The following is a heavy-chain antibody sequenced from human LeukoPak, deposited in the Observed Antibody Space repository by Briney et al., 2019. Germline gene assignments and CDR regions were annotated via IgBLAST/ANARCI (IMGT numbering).Heavy chain of an antibody. CDR2: ISGSGGST. V-gene: IGHV3-23*01. CDR3: AKASYDFWSGYYLVDYFDY. CDR1: GFTFSSYA. J-gene: IGHJ4*02. Sequence: GGSLRLPCAASGFTFSSYAMSWVRQAPGKGLEWVSAISGSGGSTYYADSVKGRFTISRDNSKNTLYLQMNSLRAEDTAVYYCAKASYDFWSGYYLVDYFDYWGQGTLVTVSS. D-gene: IGHD3-3*01.